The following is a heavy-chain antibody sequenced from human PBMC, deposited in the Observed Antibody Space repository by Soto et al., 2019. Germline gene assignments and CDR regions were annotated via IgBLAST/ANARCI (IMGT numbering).Heavy chain of an antibody. CDR3: ARSETIQLWLRYYYYGMDV. Sequence: PGGSLRLSCAASGFTFSSYWMSWVRQAPGKGLEWVANIKQDGSEKYYVDSVKGRFTISRDNAKNSLYLQMNSLRAEDTAVYYCARSETIQLWLRYYYYGMDVWGQGTTVTVSS. J-gene: IGHJ6*02. CDR2: IKQDGSEK. CDR1: GFTFSSYW. V-gene: IGHV3-7*05. D-gene: IGHD5-18*01.